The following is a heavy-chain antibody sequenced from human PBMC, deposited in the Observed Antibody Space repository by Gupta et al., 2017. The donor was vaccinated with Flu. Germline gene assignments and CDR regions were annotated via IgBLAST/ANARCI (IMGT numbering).Heavy chain of an antibody. Sequence: TLTYSAVHWVRQAPGKGLEWVAVISYSSIKQNYADSVKGRFTLSRDDSRNTVSLQMNSLRRDDRATYFCAKEGTAGSFELWGQGTLVAVSS. D-gene: IGHD6-13*01. CDR1: TLTYSA. CDR3: AKEGTAGSFEL. J-gene: IGHJ4*02. CDR2: ISYSSIKQ. V-gene: IGHV3-30-3*02.